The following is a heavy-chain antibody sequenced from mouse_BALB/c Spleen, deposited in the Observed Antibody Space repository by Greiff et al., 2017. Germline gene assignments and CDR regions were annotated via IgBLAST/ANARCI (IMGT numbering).Heavy chain of an antibody. D-gene: IGHD4-1*01. CDR1: GFTFTDYY. V-gene: IGHV7-3*02. CDR2: IRNKANGYTT. Sequence: EVKVVESGGGLVQPGGSLRLSCATSGFTFTDYYMSWVRQPPGKALEWLGFIRNKANGYTTEYSASVKGRFTISRDNSQSILYLQMNTLRAEDSATYYCATGTLGGYYFDYWGQGTTLTVSS. CDR3: ATGTLGGYYFDY. J-gene: IGHJ2*01.